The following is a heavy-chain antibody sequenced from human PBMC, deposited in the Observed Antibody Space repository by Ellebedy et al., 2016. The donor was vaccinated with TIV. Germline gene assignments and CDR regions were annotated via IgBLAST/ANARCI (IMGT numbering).Heavy chain of an antibody. V-gene: IGHV3-33*01. CDR1: GFTFSSYG. J-gene: IGHJ2*01. Sequence: PGGSLRLSCAASGFTFSSYGMHWVRQAPGKGLEWVAVIWYDGSNKYYADSVKGRFTISRDNSKNTLYLQMNSLRAEDTAVYYCARWSKRWLQLNWYFDLWGRGTLVTVSS. CDR2: IWYDGSNK. D-gene: IGHD5-24*01. CDR3: ARWSKRWLQLNWYFDL.